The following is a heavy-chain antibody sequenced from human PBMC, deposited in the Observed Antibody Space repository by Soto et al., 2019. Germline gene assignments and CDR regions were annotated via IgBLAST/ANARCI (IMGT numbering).Heavy chain of an antibody. J-gene: IGHJ4*02. CDR3: AKENYYGSGSYYNYFDY. V-gene: IGHV3-23*01. D-gene: IGHD3-10*01. CDR1: GFTFSSYA. CDR2: ISGSGGST. Sequence: GGSLRLSCAASGFTFSSYAMSWVHQAPGKGLEWVSAISGSGGSTYYADSVKGRFTISRDNSKNTLYLQMNSLRAEDTAVYYCAKENYYGSGSYYNYFDYWGQGTLVTVSS.